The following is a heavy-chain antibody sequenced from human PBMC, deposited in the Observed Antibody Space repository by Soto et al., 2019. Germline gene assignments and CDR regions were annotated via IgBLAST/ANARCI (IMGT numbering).Heavy chain of an antibody. CDR1: GFTFSSYA. CDR3: AKDIWSGYSGYGLNDY. CDR2: ISGSGGST. D-gene: IGHD5-12*01. V-gene: IGHV3-23*01. Sequence: QPGGSLRLSCAASGFTFSSYAMSWVRQAPGKGLEWVSAISGSGGSTYYADSVKGRFTISRDNSKNTLYLQMNSLRAEDTAVYYCAKDIWSGYSGYGLNDYWGQGTLVTVSS. J-gene: IGHJ4*02.